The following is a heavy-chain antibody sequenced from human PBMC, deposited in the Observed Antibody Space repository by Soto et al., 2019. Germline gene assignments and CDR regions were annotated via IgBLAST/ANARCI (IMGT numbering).Heavy chain of an antibody. CDR2: ISSSGTV. CDR1: GGSIRDYF. J-gene: IGHJ6*02. CDR3: ARDRKLELPGNYYYYGMDV. Sequence: PSETLSLTCSVSGGSIRDYFWTWIRQSPGRGLEWIGYISSSGTVKYNSSLKSRVTISLDRSRNQFSLKLSFVTAADTAVYFCARDRKLELPGNYYYYGMDVWGQGTTVTAP. V-gene: IGHV4-59*01. D-gene: IGHD1-7*01.